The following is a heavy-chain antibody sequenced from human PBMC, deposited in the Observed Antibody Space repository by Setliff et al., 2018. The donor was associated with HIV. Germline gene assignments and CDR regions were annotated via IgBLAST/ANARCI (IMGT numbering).Heavy chain of an antibody. V-gene: IGHV4-59*11. CDR3: ARVEAKVRGATYGMDV. CDR1: GDSISNHY. Sequence: SETLSLTCNVSGDSISNHYWNWIRQPPGKGLEWIATIYNSGNSVSNPSLKSRVTISVDTSKNQFSLTLNSMTAADTAVYYCARVEAKVRGATYGMDVWGQGTTVTVSS. J-gene: IGHJ6*02. CDR2: IYNSGNS. D-gene: IGHD3-10*01.